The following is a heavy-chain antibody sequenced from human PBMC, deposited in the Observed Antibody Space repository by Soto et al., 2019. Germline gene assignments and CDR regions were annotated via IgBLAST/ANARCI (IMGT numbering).Heavy chain of an antibody. Sequence: QVQLVESGGGVVQPGRSLRLSCAASGFTFSSYGMHWVRQAPGKGLEWAAVISYDGNNKYYADSVKGLLNISRDNSKKPLYLQMNSLRAEDTAVYYCAKDSTVVVTAIGSWYFDLWGRGTLVTVSS. J-gene: IGHJ2*01. V-gene: IGHV3-30*18. CDR2: ISYDGNNK. D-gene: IGHD2-21*02. CDR1: GFTFSSYG. CDR3: AKDSTVVVTAIGSWYFDL.